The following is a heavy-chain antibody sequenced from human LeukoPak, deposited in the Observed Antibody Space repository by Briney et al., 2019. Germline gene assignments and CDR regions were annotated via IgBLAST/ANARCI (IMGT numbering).Heavy chain of an antibody. CDR1: GFTFSSYA. J-gene: IGHJ4*02. V-gene: IGHV3-23*01. CDR3: AKAEGYDILTGLDY. Sequence: GGSLRLSCATSGFTFSSYAMSWVRQAPGKGLEWVSGIGASGGSTYYADSVKGRFTISRDNSKNTLYLQMDSLRTEDTAVYYCAKAEGYDILTGLDYWGQGTLVTVSS. D-gene: IGHD3-9*01. CDR2: IGASGGST.